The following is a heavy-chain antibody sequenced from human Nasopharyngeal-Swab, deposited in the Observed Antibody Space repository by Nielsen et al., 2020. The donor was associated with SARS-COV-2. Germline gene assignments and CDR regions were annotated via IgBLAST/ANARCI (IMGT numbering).Heavy chain of an antibody. CDR1: GSTAGSNY. Sequence: GGSLRPSCAASGSTAGSNYMSWVRQAPGKGLEWVSVIYSGGSTYYADSVKGRVTVSRHNTKNTLYLQMNTLGAEDTAVYYCARGFTGTYYYYYMDVWGKGTTVTVSS. V-gene: IGHV3-53*04. J-gene: IGHJ6*03. D-gene: IGHD3-9*01. CDR3: ARGFTGTYYYYYMDV. CDR2: IYSGGST.